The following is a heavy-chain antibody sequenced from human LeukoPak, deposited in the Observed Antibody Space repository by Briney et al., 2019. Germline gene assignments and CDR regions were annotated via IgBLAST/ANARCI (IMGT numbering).Heavy chain of an antibody. J-gene: IGHJ2*01. V-gene: IGHV1-18*01. D-gene: IGHD2-15*01. CDR1: GYTFTSYS. CDR3: ARYTLGYCSGGSCPFDL. CDR2: ISAYNGNT. Sequence: GASVKVSCKASGYTFTSYSISWVRQAPGQGLEWMGWISAYNGNTNYAQKLQGRVTMTTDTSTSTAYMELRSLRSDDTAVYYCARYTLGYCSGGSCPFDLWGRGTLVTVSS.